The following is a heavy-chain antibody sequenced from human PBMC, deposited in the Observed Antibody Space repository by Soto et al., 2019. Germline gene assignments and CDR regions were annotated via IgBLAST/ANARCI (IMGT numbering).Heavy chain of an antibody. Sequence: GVSLRLSCAASGFPFSSYVMRWVRQAPGKGLGWVSGISGGGSNTFYANYVKARFTLSRKNSKNTLLLQRNSLGAEDTAVYYCAKDSNKYSSSLRGRYFDYWGQGIGVTVAS. CDR1: GFPFSSYV. J-gene: IGHJ4*02. CDR2: ISGGGSNT. CDR3: AKDSNKYSSSLRGRYFDY. V-gene: IGHV3-23*01. D-gene: IGHD4-4*01.